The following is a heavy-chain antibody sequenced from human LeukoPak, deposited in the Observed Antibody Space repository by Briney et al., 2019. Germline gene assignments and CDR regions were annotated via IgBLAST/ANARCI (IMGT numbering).Heavy chain of an antibody. V-gene: IGHV4-38-2*02. CDR3: ARDQHDYVWGSYRPLDY. CDR2: IYHSGST. J-gene: IGHJ4*02. CDR1: GYSISSGYC. Sequence: PSETLSLTCTVSGYSISSGYCWGWIRPPPGEGLEWIGSIYHSGSTYYNPSLKSRVTISVDTSKNQFSLKLSSVTAADTAVYYCARDQHDYVWGSYRPLDYWGQGTLVTVSS. D-gene: IGHD3-16*02.